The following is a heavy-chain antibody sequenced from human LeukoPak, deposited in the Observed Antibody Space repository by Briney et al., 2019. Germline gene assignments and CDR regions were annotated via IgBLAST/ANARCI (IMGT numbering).Heavy chain of an antibody. V-gene: IGHV1-46*01. D-gene: IGHD3-10*01. CDR3: ASLGSGSSPIIDFDY. J-gene: IGHJ4*02. Sequence: ASVKVSCKASGYTFTSYYMHWVRQAPGQGLEWMGIINPSGGSTSYAQKFQGRITMTRDMSTSTVYMELSSLRSEDTAIYYCASLGSGSSPIIDFDYWGQGTLVTVSS. CDR2: INPSGGST. CDR1: GYTFTSYY.